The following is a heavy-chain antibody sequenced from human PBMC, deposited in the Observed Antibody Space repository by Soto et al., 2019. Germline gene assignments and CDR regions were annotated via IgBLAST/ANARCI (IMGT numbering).Heavy chain of an antibody. D-gene: IGHD3-3*01. Sequence: GGSLRLSCAASGFTLIIYSRSWVRQGPGKGLEWVSYITSSSTTIYYADSVKGRFTVSRDNAENSLYLQMNSLRAEDTAVYYCARVNTIFGSYYYYMDVWGKGTTVTVSS. J-gene: IGHJ6*03. CDR2: ITSSSTTI. V-gene: IGHV3-48*01. CDR1: GFTLIIYS. CDR3: ARVNTIFGSYYYYMDV.